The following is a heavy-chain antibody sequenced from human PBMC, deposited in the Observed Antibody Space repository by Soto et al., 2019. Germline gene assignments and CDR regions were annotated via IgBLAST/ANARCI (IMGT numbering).Heavy chain of an antibody. CDR3: ANQLYSSGWSSGYFQH. J-gene: IGHJ1*01. D-gene: IGHD6-19*01. V-gene: IGHV3-23*01. CDR1: GFTFSSYA. Sequence: GGSLRLSCAASGFTFSSYAMSWVRQAPGKGLEWVSAISGSGGSTYYADSVKGRFTISRDNSKNTLYLQMNSLRAEDTAVYYCANQLYSSGWSSGYFQHWGQGTLVTVSS. CDR2: ISGSGGST.